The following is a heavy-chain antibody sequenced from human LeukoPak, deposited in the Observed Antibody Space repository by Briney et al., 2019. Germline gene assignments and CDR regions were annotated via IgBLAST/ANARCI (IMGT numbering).Heavy chain of an antibody. Sequence: LRLSCAASGFTFSSYSMNWIRQHPGKGLEWIGYIYDSGATSYNPSLKSRLTISVDTSRNQFSLRLSSVTAADSAVYYCARSDSSAYYFDYWGQGTLVTVSS. D-gene: IGHD3-22*01. CDR2: IYDSGAT. V-gene: IGHV4-31*02. CDR3: ARSDSSAYYFDY. CDR1: GFTFSSYS. J-gene: IGHJ4*02.